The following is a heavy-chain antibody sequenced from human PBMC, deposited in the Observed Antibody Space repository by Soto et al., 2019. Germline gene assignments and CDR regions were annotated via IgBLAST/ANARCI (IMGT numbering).Heavy chain of an antibody. CDR2: IYWYDDK. Sequence: QITLKESGPTLVKPTQTLTLTCTFSGFSLSTSGVGVGWIRQPPGKALEWLALIYWYDDKRYSPSLKSRLTITKDTSKNQVVLTMTNMDPVDTATYYCAHSDYGDYRGRGAFDYWGQGTLVTVSS. CDR1: GFSLSTSGVG. D-gene: IGHD4-17*01. CDR3: AHSDYGDYRGRGAFDY. V-gene: IGHV2-5*01. J-gene: IGHJ4*02.